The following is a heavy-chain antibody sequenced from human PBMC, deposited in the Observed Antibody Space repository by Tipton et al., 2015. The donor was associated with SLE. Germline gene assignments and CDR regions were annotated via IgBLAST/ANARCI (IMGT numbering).Heavy chain of an antibody. CDR2: ISSSSYI. D-gene: IGHD3-3*01. V-gene: IGHV3-21*01. CDR1: GFTFSSYS. J-gene: IGHJ3*02. CDR3: ARVFAEDPFDASDI. Sequence: QLVQSGGGLVKPGGSLRLSCAASGFTFSSYSMNWVRQAPGEGLEWVSSISSSSYIYYADSVKGRFTISRDNAKNSLYLQMNSLRAEDAAVYYCARVFAEDPFDASDIWGQGTMVTVSS.